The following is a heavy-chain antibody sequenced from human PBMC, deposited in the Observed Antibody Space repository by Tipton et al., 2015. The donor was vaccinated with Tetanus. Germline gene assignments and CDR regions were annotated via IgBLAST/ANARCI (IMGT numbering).Heavy chain of an antibody. CDR3: ARDCSSGSCYYYGMDV. Sequence: SLRLSCAASGFTFSSYGMHWVRQAPGKGLEWVAVISYDGSNKYYADSVKGRFTISRDNSKNTLYLQMNSLRAEDTAVYYCARDCSSGSCYYYGMDVWGQGTTVTVSS. D-gene: IGHD2-15*01. CDR1: GFTFSSYG. J-gene: IGHJ6*02. V-gene: IGHV3-30*03. CDR2: ISYDGSNK.